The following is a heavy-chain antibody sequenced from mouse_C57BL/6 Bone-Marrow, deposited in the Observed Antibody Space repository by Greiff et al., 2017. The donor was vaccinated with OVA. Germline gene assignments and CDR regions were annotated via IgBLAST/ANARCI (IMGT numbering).Heavy chain of an antibody. D-gene: IGHD1-1*01. CDR1: GFTFSDYG. CDR3: ARQGYYGSNYFDV. V-gene: IGHV5-15*01. J-gene: IGHJ1*03. Sequence: EVKLMESGGGLVQPGGSLKLSCAASGFTFSDYGMAWVRQAPRKGPEWVAFISNLAYSIYYADTVTGRFTISRENAKNTLYLEMSSLRSEDTAIYYCARQGYYGSNYFDVWGTGTTVTVSS. CDR2: ISNLAYSI.